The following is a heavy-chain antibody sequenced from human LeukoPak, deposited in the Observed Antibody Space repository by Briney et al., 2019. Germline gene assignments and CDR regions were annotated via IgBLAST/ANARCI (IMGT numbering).Heavy chain of an antibody. V-gene: IGHV3-30-3*01. Sequence: GRSLRLSCAASGFTFSSYAMHWVRQAPGKGLEWVAVISYDGSNKYYADSVKGRFTISRDNSKSTLYLQMNSLRAEDTAVYYCARETVTGTHYYFDYWGQGTLVTVSS. D-gene: IGHD4-17*01. CDR1: GFTFSSYA. J-gene: IGHJ4*02. CDR3: ARETVTGTHYYFDY. CDR2: ISYDGSNK.